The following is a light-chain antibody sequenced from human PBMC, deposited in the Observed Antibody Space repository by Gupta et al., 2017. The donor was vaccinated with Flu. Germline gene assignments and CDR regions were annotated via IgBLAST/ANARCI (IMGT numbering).Light chain of an antibody. CDR3: QQYNNWPPLT. Sequence: ATLSVSPGEGATLSCRASQNVGNNLAWYKQKPGQAPRLLIFEVSARDTGIPARFSGSGSGTEFTLTISSRQSEDFAVYYCQQYNNWPPLTFGGGTKVEMK. CDR1: QNVGNN. CDR2: EVS. V-gene: IGKV3-15*01. J-gene: IGKJ4*01.